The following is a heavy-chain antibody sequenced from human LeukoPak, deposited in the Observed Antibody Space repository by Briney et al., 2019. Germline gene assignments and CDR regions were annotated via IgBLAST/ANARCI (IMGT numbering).Heavy chain of an antibody. CDR1: GFTFSSYW. D-gene: IGHD3-22*01. Sequence: PGGSLRLSCAASGFTFSSYWMSWVRQAPGKGLEWVANIKQDGSEKYYVDSVKGRFTISRDNAKNSLYLQMNSLRAEDTAVYYCARYYYDSSGYEPFDYWGQGTLVTVSS. J-gene: IGHJ4*02. CDR3: ARYYYDSSGYEPFDY. V-gene: IGHV3-7*01. CDR2: IKQDGSEK.